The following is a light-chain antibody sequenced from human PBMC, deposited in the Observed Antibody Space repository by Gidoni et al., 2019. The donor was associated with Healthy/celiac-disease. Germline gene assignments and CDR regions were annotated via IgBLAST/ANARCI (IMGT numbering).Light chain of an antibody. CDR2: AAS. J-gene: IGKJ3*01. CDR1: QGISSY. V-gene: IGKV1-9*01. CDR3: QQLNSYPPFT. Sequence: DIQLTQSQSFLSASVGDRVTITCRASQGISSYLAWYQQKPGKAPKLLIYAASTLQSGVPSRFSGSGSGTEVTLTISSLQPEDFATYYCQQLNSYPPFTFGPGTKVDIK.